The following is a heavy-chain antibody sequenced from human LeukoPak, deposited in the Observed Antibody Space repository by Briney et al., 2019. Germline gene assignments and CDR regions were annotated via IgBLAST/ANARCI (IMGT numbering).Heavy chain of an antibody. CDR2: ISSSSSYI. CDR3: ARGFWVATIGGAFDI. D-gene: IGHD5-12*01. J-gene: IGHJ3*02. CDR1: GFTFSSYS. Sequence: GGSLRLSCAASGFTFSSYSMNWVRQAPGKGLEWVSSISSSSSYIYYADSVKGRFTISRDNAKNSLYLQMNSLRAEDTAVYYCARGFWVATIGGAFDIWGQGTMVTVSS. V-gene: IGHV3-21*01.